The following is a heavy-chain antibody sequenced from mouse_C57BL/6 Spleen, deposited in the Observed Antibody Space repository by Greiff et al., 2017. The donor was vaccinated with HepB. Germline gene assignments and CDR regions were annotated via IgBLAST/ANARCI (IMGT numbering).Heavy chain of an antibody. J-gene: IGHJ2*01. Sequence: VQRVESGPGLVQPSQSLSITCTVSGFSLTSYGVHWVRQSPGKGLEWLGVIWRGGSTDYNAAFMSRLSITKDNSKSQVFFKMNSLQADDTAIYYCAKNKGGSSLYYFDYWGQGTTLTVSS. CDR1: GFSLTSYG. D-gene: IGHD1-1*01. CDR2: IWRGGST. CDR3: AKNKGGSSLYYFDY. V-gene: IGHV2-5*01.